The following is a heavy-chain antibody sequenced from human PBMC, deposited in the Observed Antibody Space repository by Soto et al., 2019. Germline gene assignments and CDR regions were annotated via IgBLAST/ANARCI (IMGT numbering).Heavy chain of an antibody. CDR1: EFTFSTYA. V-gene: IGHV3-23*01. J-gene: IGHJ4*02. Sequence: ELKLLEIGGGLVQPGGSLRLSCAASEFTFSTYAMTWVRQAPGRGLQWVATISDSGDITYYADSVKGRFTISRDNSRNTLYLQMNNLRAEDTALYYCATGEDHYYDTSHYWGQGAEVTVSS. CDR2: ISDSGDIT. D-gene: IGHD3-22*01. CDR3: ATGEDHYYDTSHY.